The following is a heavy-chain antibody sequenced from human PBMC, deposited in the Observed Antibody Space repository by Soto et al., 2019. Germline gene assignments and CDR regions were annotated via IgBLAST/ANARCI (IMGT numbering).Heavy chain of an antibody. CDR3: ARDCRLKDSSGYFNWFDP. V-gene: IGHV4-31*03. J-gene: IGHJ5*02. Sequence: QVQLQESGPGLVKPSQTLSLTCTVSGGSISSGGYYWSWLRQHPGKGLEWIGYIYYSGSTYYNPSLKSRVTISVDTSKNQFSLKLSSVTAADTAVYYCARDCRLKDSSGYFNWFDPWGQGTLVTVSS. CDR2: IYYSGST. D-gene: IGHD3-22*01. CDR1: GGSISSGGYY.